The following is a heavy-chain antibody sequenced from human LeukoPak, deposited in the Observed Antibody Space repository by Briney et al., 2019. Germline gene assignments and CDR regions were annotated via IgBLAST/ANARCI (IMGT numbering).Heavy chain of an antibody. Sequence: GGSLRLSCEASGFTFNSYAMTGVRQPPGKGLEWVSSIGSDGKTHYSESVKGRFAISRDNSKSMLFLQLNSLRAEDTALYYCARDLPYYVAMDVWGQGTTVTVSS. CDR1: GFTFNSYA. V-gene: IGHV3-23*01. CDR3: ARDLPYYVAMDV. J-gene: IGHJ6*02. D-gene: IGHD3-10*02. CDR2: IGSDGKT.